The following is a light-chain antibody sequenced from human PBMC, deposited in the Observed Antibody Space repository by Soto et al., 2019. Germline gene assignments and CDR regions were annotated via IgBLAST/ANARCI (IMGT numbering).Light chain of an antibody. Sequence: DIQLTQSPSFLSASVGDRVTITCRASQGITSYLAWYQQKPGTAPQLLIYAASTLQSGVPSRFSGSGPGTEFTLTISSLQPADFATYYCQQLHSNPYTFGQGTKVEI. CDR3: QQLHSNPYT. V-gene: IGKV1-9*01. CDR2: AAS. CDR1: QGITSY. J-gene: IGKJ2*01.